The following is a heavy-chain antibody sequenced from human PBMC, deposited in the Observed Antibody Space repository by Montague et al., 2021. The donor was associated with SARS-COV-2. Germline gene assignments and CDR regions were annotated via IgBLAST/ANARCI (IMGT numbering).Heavy chain of an antibody. CDR3: AKGFQPYSYESSGFYTFDY. V-gene: IGHV3-23*03. Sequence: SLRLSCAASGFTFSSYALSWVRQAPGKGLEWVSVIYSGSSSTWYSYSXXGRFTISRDNPKNTLYLHMNSLRVDDTAVYYCAKGFQPYSYESSGFYTFDYWGQGTLVTVSS. J-gene: IGHJ4*02. CDR1: GFTFSSYA. D-gene: IGHD3-22*01. CDR2: IYSGSSST.